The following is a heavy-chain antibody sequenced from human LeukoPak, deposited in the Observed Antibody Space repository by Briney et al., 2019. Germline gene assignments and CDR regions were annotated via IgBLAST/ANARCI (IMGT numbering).Heavy chain of an antibody. V-gene: IGHV3-7*01. CDR1: GFTFNSYW. CDR2: IKQDGSEK. J-gene: IGHJ4*02. Sequence: GGSLRLSCAVTGFTFNSYWMNWARQAPGKGLEWVANIKQDGSEKYYVDSVKGRFTISRDNAKNSLSLEMNSLRAEDTAVYYCARGTGDYWGQGILVTVSS. CDR3: ARGTGDY.